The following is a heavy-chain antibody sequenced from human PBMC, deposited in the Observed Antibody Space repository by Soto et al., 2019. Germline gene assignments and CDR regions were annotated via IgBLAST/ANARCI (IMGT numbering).Heavy chain of an antibody. CDR3: ARDKIDCSGGSCYYYYGMDV. D-gene: IGHD2-15*01. Sequence: GGSLRLSCAASGFTFSSYSMNWVRQAPGKGLEWVSSISSSSSYIYYADSVKGRFTISRDNAKNSLYLQMNSLRAEDTAVYYCARDKIDCSGGSCYYYYGMDVWGQGTTVTVSS. CDR2: ISSSSSYI. CDR1: GFTFSSYS. J-gene: IGHJ6*02. V-gene: IGHV3-21*01.